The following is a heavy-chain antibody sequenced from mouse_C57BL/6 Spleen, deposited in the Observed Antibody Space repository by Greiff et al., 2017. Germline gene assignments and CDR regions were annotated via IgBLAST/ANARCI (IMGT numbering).Heavy chain of an antibody. V-gene: IGHV1-76*01. CDR1: GYTFTDYY. Sequence: VQRVESGAELVRPGASVKLSCKASGYTFTDYYINWVKQRPGQGLEWIARIYPGSGNTYYNEKFKGKATLTAEKSSSTAYMQLSSLTSEDSAVYFCARSDYGYGYYAMDYWGQGTSVTDSS. CDR3: ARSDYGYGYYAMDY. J-gene: IGHJ4*01. D-gene: IGHD2-2*01. CDR2: IYPGSGNT.